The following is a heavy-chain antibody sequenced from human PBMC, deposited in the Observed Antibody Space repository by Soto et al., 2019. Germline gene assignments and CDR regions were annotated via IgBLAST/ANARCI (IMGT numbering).Heavy chain of an antibody. V-gene: IGHV1-69*02. CDR1: GGTLNTYG. CDR2: IIPNVGIA. J-gene: IGHJ3*02. Sequence: QVQLVQSGAEVKKPGSSVKVSCQASGGTLNTYGXXXXXXXXXXXXXXMGRIIPNVGIAKYAQKFQGRVTINADKXXXXXXXXXXXXXXXXXXAXYYCXXAXXXXAXGAFDIWGQGTMVTVSS. D-gene: IGHD3-10*01. CDR3: CXXAXXXXAXGAFDI.